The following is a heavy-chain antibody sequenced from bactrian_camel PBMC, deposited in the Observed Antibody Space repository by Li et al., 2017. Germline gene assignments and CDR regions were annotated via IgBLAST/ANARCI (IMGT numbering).Heavy chain of an antibody. CDR1: GWSKYC. Sequence: HVQLVESGGGSVQAGQSVTLSCVNEGWSKYCMGWFRQAPGQAREGVARIATGCGNTYYADSVKGRFTISQDNAKNTVYLQMNSLKPEDTAMYYCAARGPYCYTKLSVRDFTYWGQGTQVTVS. CDR2: IATGCGNT. J-gene: IGHJ6*01. V-gene: IGHV3S1*01. D-gene: IGHD2*01. CDR3: AARGPYCYTKLSVRDFTY.